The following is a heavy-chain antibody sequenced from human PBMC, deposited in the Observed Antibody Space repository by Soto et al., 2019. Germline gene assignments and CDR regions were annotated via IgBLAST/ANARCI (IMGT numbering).Heavy chain of an antibody. V-gene: IGHV3-48*02. Sequence: PGGSLRLSCAASGFTFGIYSMNWVRQAPGKGLEWISYINGSSSTMYYADSVKGRFIISRDNADNSLYLQMNSLRDADTAVYYCARGDRFRWIGDRCFSDGLFLAWGQGTLVTVSS. CDR2: INGSSSTM. D-gene: IGHD2-15*01. CDR1: GFTFGIYS. CDR3: ARGDRFRWIGDRCFSDGLFLA. J-gene: IGHJ5*02.